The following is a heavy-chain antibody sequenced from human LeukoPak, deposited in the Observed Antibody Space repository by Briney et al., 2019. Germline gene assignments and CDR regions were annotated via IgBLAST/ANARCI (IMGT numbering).Heavy chain of an antibody. CDR1: GFTFNYYN. CDR2: ITKSGNYT. D-gene: IGHD2-21*02. J-gene: IGHJ4*02. V-gene: IGHV3-21*01. Sequence: GGSLRLSCAAYGFTFNYYNMKWVRQAPGKGREGVSSITKSGNYTSHAESVKGRFTISRDNAKNSLYLQMNSLRDEDTAVYYCARAIGYCGVDCYPPATDYRGQGTLVTVSS. CDR3: ARAIGYCGVDCYPPATDY.